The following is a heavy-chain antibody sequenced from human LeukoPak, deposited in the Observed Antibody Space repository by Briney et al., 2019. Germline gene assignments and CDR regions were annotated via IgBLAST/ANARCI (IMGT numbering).Heavy chain of an antibody. J-gene: IGHJ5*02. D-gene: IGHD5-24*01. Sequence: GGSLRLSCAASGFTFSSYSMNWVRQAPGKGLEWVSYISSSSSTIYYADSVKGRFTISRDNAKNSLYLQMNSLRAEDTAVYYCARDLRRRSPGWLDPWGQGTLVTVSS. CDR1: GFTFSSYS. V-gene: IGHV3-48*01. CDR3: ARDLRRRSPGWLDP. CDR2: ISSSSSTI.